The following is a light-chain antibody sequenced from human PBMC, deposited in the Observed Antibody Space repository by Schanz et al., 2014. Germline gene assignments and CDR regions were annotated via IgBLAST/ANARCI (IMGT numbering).Light chain of an antibody. V-gene: IGLV2-14*01. CDR1: SSDVGGYNY. Sequence: QSALTQPASVSGSPGQSITISCTGTSSDVGGYNYVSWYQQHPGKAPKLMIYDVSSRPSGISNRFSGSKSGNTASLTISGLQAEDEADYYCGSFAGTYPVVFGGGTKLTV. CDR2: DVS. J-gene: IGLJ2*01. CDR3: GSFAGTYPVV.